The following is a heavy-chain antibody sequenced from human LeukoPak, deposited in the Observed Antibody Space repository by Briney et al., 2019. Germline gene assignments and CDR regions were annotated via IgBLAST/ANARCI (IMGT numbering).Heavy chain of an antibody. J-gene: IGHJ4*02. D-gene: IGHD1-7*01. CDR2: VIPIFGTA. CDR1: GGTFSSYA. CDR3: ARSPVAGTTLVPDY. V-gene: IGHV1-69*05. Sequence: SVKGFCKASGGTFSSYAISWGGQAPGQGLEWMGGVIPIFGTANYAQKFQGRVTITTDESTSTAYMELSSLRSEDTAVYYCARSPVAGTTLVPDYWGQGTLVTVSS.